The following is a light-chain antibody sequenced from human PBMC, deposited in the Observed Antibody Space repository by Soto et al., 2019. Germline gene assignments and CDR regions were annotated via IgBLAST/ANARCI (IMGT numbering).Light chain of an antibody. CDR2: DVT. J-gene: IGLJ1*01. CDR1: SSDVGGYNY. Sequence: QSALTQPASVSGSPGQSFTISCTGTSSDVGGYNYVFWYQHHPDKAPKLVIYDVTNRPSGVSNRFSGSKAGNTASLTISGLQAEDEADYYCISYTGSATPYGFGTGTKLTVL. CDR3: ISYTGSATPYG. V-gene: IGLV2-14*03.